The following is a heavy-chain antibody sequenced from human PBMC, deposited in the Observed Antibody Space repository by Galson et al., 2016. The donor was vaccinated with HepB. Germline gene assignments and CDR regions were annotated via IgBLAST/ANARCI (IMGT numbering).Heavy chain of an antibody. D-gene: IGHD1-26*01. Sequence: SETLSLTCAVSGGSISSSDWWSWVRQPPGKGLEWIGEIFHSGSTNYNPSLKSRVTISVDKSKNQFSLKLSSVTAADTAVYYCVRGAPFQLLHWFDPWGRGTLVTVSS. CDR2: IFHSGST. V-gene: IGHV4-4*02. CDR3: VRGAPFQLLHWFDP. J-gene: IGHJ5*02. CDR1: GGSISSSDW.